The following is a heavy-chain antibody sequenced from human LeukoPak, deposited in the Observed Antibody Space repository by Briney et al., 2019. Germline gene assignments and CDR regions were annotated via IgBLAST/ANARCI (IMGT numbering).Heavy chain of an antibody. Sequence: PGGSLRLSCAASGFTFSSYWVHWVRQAPGKGVEWVSRIRGDGGTTSYADSVRGRFTISRDNANNMLYLQMNSLSAEDTALYYCVRDSYYNVDRWGQGTLVTVSS. J-gene: IGHJ5*02. V-gene: IGHV3-74*01. CDR1: GFTFSSYW. D-gene: IGHD1-14*01. CDR3: VRDSYYNVDR. CDR2: IRGDGGTT.